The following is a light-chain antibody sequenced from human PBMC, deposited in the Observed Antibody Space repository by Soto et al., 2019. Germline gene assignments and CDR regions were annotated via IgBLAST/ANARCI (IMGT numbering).Light chain of an antibody. CDR2: GAS. CDR1: QSVSSN. V-gene: IGKV3-15*01. CDR3: QHYNNWPRT. J-gene: IGKJ1*01. Sequence: EIVMTQSPATLSVSPGERATLSCRASQSVSSNLAWHQQKPGQAPRLLIYGASTRATGIPARFSGSGSGTEFTLTISSLQSEDFAVYYCQHYNNWPRTFGQGTKLEIK.